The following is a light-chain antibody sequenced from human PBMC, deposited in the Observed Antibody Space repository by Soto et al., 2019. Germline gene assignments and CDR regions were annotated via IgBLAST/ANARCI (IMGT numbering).Light chain of an antibody. V-gene: IGLV1-44*01. J-gene: IGLJ1*01. CDR3: AAWDDTLKRYV. Sequence: QSVLTQPPSASETPGQTVSISCSGSNSNIASNTVNWYQHLPGTAPKLLIYYNNQRPSGVPDRFSGSKSGTSASLAISGLQSEDESDSYCAAWDDTLKRYVSGPGTKVTVL. CDR1: NSNIASNT. CDR2: YNN.